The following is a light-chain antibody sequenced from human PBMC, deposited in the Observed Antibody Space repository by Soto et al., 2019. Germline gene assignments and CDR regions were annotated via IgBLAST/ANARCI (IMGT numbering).Light chain of an antibody. Sequence: DIQMTQSPSSLSASVGDRVTITCRASQSISIYLNWYQQKPGKAPKLLIYKASTLESGVPSRFSGSGSGTEFTLTISSLQPEDFATYYCLQHNSYPWTFGQGTKVDIK. J-gene: IGKJ1*01. CDR1: QSISIY. CDR2: KAS. V-gene: IGKV1-17*01. CDR3: LQHNSYPWT.